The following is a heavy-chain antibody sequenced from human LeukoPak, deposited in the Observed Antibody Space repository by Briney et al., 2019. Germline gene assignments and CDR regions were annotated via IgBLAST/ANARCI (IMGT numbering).Heavy chain of an antibody. CDR2: IYYSGST. J-gene: IGHJ2*01. V-gene: IGHV4-59*01. D-gene: IGHD6-19*01. CDR1: GGSISSYY. Sequence: PSEALSLTCTVSGGSISSYYWSWIRQPPGKGLEWIGYIYYSGSTNYNPSLKSRVTISVDTSKNQFSLKLSFVTAADTAVYYCARWSSGWTRGAPELIWYFDLWGRGTLVTVSS. CDR3: ARWSSGWTRGAPELIWYFDL.